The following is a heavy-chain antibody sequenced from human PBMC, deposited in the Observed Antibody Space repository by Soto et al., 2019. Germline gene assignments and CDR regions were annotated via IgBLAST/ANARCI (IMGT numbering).Heavy chain of an antibody. CDR1: GFTFSSYA. CDR3: AKVMVKNWFDP. J-gene: IGHJ5*02. CDR2: ISGSGGST. Sequence: GGSLRLSCAASGFTFSSYAMSRVRQAPGKGLEWVSAISGSGGSTYYAGSVKGRFTISRDNSKNTLYLQMSSLRAEDTAVYYCAKVMVKNWFDPWGQGTPVTVSS. D-gene: IGHD5-18*01. V-gene: IGHV3-23*01.